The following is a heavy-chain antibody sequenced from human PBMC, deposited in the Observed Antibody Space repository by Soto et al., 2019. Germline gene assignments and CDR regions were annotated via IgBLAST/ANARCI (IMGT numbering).Heavy chain of an antibody. J-gene: IGHJ5*02. D-gene: IGHD2-2*01. CDR1: GYTFTSYG. Sequence: ASVKVSCKASGYTFTSYGISWVRQAPGQGLEWMGWISAYNGNKNYAQKLQGRVTVTTDTSTSTAYMELRSLRSDDTAVYYCARAPRYCSSTSCYARARWFDPWGQGTLVTVSS. V-gene: IGHV1-18*01. CDR3: ARAPRYCSSTSCYARARWFDP. CDR2: ISAYNGNK.